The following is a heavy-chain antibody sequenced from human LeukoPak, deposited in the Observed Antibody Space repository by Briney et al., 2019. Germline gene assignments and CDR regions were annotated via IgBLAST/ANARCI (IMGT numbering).Heavy chain of an antibody. V-gene: IGHV3-53*01. CDR2: IYSGGDT. J-gene: IGHJ4*02. Sequence: GGSLRLSCTASGFTVSRNYMSWVRQAPGKGLEWVSVIYSGGDTYYADSVKGRFTISRDISENTLYLQMDNLRAEDTAFYYCARSPPDSPFDYWGQGTLVTVSS. CDR1: GFTVSRNY. CDR3: ARSPPDSPFDY.